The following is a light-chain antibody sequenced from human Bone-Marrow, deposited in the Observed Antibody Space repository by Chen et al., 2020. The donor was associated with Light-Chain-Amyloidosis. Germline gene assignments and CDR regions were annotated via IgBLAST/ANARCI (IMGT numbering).Light chain of an antibody. CDR2: DAS. Sequence: IQMTQSPSSLSASVGDRVTITCQASQDISNYLNWYQQKPGKAPKLLIYDASNLETGVPSRFSGSGSGTDFTFTISSLQPEDFATYYCQQLNSYPITFGQGTRLEIK. CDR3: QQLNSYPIT. V-gene: IGKV1-33*01. CDR1: QDISNY. J-gene: IGKJ5*01.